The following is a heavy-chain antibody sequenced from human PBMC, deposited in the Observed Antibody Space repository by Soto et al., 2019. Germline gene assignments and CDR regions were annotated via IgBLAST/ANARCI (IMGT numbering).Heavy chain of an antibody. CDR3: AALSYGQLRYFDN. CDR2: IKQDGSDK. J-gene: IGHJ4*02. V-gene: IGHV3-7*01. Sequence: RRLSCAVPKFSFGDYWMSWVRQAPGKGLEWVSNIKQDGSDKNYADSVKGRFTISRDNADNSMYLQMNSLRAEDTAVYYCAALSYGQLRYFDNWGQGTLVTVSS. CDR1: KFSFGDYW. D-gene: IGHD3-16*02.